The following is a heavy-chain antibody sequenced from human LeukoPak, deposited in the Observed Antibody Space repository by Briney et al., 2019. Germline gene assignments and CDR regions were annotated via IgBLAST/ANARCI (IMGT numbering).Heavy chain of an antibody. D-gene: IGHD3-10*01. Sequence: PGGSLRLSCAASGFTFSSYGMHWVRQAPGKGLEWVAFIRYDGSNKYYADSVKGRFTISRDNSKNTLYLQMNSLRAEDTAVYYCARDNVVRGVIKTTYFDYWGQGTLVTVSS. CDR1: GFTFSSYG. CDR2: IRYDGSNK. CDR3: ARDNVVRGVIKTTYFDY. J-gene: IGHJ4*02. V-gene: IGHV3-30*02.